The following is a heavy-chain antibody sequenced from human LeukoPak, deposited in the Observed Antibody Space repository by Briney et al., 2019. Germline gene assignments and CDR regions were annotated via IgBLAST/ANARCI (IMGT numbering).Heavy chain of an antibody. D-gene: IGHD5-12*01. CDR2: IYYSGST. Sequence: PSQTLSITCTVSGGSISSGDYYWSWIRQPPGKGLEWIGYIYYSGSTYYNPSLKSRVTISVDTSKNQFSLKLSSVTAADTAVYYCARGGYDSPYYFDYWGQGTLVTVSS. J-gene: IGHJ4*02. CDR1: GGSISSGDYY. V-gene: IGHV4-30-4*01. CDR3: ARGGYDSPYYFDY.